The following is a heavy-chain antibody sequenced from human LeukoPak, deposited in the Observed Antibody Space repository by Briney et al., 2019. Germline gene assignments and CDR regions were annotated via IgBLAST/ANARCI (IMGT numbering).Heavy chain of an antibody. Sequence: GGSLRLSCAASGFTFSSYGIHWVRQAPGKGLEWVAVIWYDGSNKYYVDSVKGRFTISRDNSKNTLYLQLNRLRAEDTAVYYCARAGGGNYALYKDVWGKGTTVAVSS. D-gene: IGHD1-26*01. CDR2: IWYDGSNK. J-gene: IGHJ6*03. CDR1: GFTFSSYG. CDR3: ARAGGGNYALYKDV. V-gene: IGHV3-33*01.